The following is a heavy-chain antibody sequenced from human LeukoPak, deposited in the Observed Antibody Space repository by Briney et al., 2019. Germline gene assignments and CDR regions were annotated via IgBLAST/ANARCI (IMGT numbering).Heavy chain of an antibody. CDR1: GFTFGDHS. D-gene: IGHD3-9*01. CDR2: IRSKAYGGTA. CDR3: TREIRYFDWFQADY. Sequence: GRSLRLSCTASGFTFGDHSVSWFRQAPGEGLEWVGFIRSKAYGGTAEYATSGKGRFTISRDDSKSVAYLQMDSLKTEDTAVYYCTREIRYFDWFQADYWGQGTLVTVSS. V-gene: IGHV3-49*03. J-gene: IGHJ4*02.